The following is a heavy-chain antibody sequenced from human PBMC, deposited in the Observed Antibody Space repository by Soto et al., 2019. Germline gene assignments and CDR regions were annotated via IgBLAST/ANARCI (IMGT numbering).Heavy chain of an antibody. Sequence: SETLSLTCAVYGGSFSGYYWSWIRQPPGKGLEWIGEINHSGSTNYNPSLKSRVTISVDTSKNQFSLKLSSVTAADTAVYYCARNTVTTYGKKYYFDYWGQGTLVTVSS. D-gene: IGHD4-17*01. V-gene: IGHV4-34*01. J-gene: IGHJ4*02. CDR2: INHSGST. CDR1: GGSFSGYY. CDR3: ARNTVTTYGKKYYFDY.